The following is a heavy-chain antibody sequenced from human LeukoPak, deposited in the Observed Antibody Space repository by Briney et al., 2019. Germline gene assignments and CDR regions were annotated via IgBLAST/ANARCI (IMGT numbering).Heavy chain of an antibody. CDR3: ARVSSSVPDY. CDR1: GGSFSGYY. Sequence: SETLSLTCAVYGGSFSGYYWSWIRQPPGKGLEWIGEINHSGSTNYNPSLKSRVTISVDTSKNQFSLKLSSVTAADTAVYYCARVSSSVPDYWGQGTLVTVSS. CDR2: INHSGST. J-gene: IGHJ4*02. D-gene: IGHD6-13*01. V-gene: IGHV4-34*01.